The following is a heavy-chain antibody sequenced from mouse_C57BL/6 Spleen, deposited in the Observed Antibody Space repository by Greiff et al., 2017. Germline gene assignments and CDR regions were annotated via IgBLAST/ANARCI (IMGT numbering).Heavy chain of an antibody. CDR1: GFTFSDYG. CDR3: ARTAYWYFDV. CDR2: ISSGSSTI. Sequence: EVQVVESGGGLVKPGGSLKLSCAASGFTFSDYGMHWVRQAPEKGLEWVAYISSGSSTIYYADTVKGRFTISRDNAKNTLFLQMTSLRSEDTAMYYCARTAYWYFDVWGTGTTVTVSS. J-gene: IGHJ1*03. V-gene: IGHV5-17*01.